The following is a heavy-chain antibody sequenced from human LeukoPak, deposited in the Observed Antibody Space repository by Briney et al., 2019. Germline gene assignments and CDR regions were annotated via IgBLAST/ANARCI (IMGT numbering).Heavy chain of an antibody. CDR2: IKQDESEK. Sequence: GGSLRLSCAASGFTFGSYWMSWVRQAPGTGLEWVANIKQDESEKNYVDSVKGRFTISRNNAKNSLYLQMNSLRVEDTGVYYRVRDSRGYSYGPNTDYWGQRTLVTVSS. V-gene: IGHV3-7*01. CDR1: GFTFGSYW. D-gene: IGHD5-18*01. CDR3: VRDSRGYSYGPNTDY. J-gene: IGHJ4*02.